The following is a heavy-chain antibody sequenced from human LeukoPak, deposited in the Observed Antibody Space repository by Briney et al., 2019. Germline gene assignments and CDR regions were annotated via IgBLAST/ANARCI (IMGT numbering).Heavy chain of an antibody. D-gene: IGHD6-13*01. J-gene: IGHJ4*02. V-gene: IGHV4-34*01. Sequence: SETLSLTCTVSGGSISSYYWSWIRQPPGKRLERIGEINHTGNANYNPSLKRRVTISVDTSQKQFSLRLNSLTAADTAVYYCARGRYLTTLGGAAAGFLDNWGQGTLVTVSS. CDR3: ARGRYLTTLGGAAAGFLDN. CDR2: INHTGNA. CDR1: GGSISSYY.